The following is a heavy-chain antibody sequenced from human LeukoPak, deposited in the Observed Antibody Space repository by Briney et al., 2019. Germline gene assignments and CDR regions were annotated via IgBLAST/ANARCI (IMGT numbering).Heavy chain of an antibody. CDR2: ISSSGSTI. V-gene: IGHV3-48*01. CDR1: GFTFSSYA. CDR3: ARDMGTQDDAFDI. Sequence: GGSLRLSCAASGFTFSSYAMSWVRQAPGKGLEWVSYISSSGSTIYYADSVKGRFTISRDNAKNSLYLQMNSLRAEDTAVYYCARDMGTQDDAFDIWGQGTMVTVSS. D-gene: IGHD1-14*01. J-gene: IGHJ3*02.